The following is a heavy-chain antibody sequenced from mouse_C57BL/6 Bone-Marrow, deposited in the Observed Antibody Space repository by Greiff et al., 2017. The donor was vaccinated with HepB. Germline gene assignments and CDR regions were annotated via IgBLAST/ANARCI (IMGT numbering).Heavy chain of an antibody. V-gene: IGHV5-2*01. D-gene: IGHD2-5*01. CDR2: INSDGGST. J-gene: IGHJ4*01. CDR1: EYEFPSHD. CDR3: ARHGVYYSNYDSAMDY. Sequence: EVNVVESGGGLVQPGESLKLSCESNEYEFPSHDMSWVRKTPEKRLELVAAINSDGGSTYYPDTMERRFIIARDNTKKTLYLQMSSLRSEDTALYYCARHGVYYSNYDSAMDYWGQGTSVTVSS.